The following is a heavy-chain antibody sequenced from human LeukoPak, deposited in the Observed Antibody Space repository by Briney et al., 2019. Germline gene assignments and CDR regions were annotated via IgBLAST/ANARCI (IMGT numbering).Heavy chain of an antibody. D-gene: IGHD2-8*02. CDR2: IWYDGSNK. CDR3: AREKYCTATDCLHGRFYFDY. CDR1: GFTFSSYG. Sequence: GGSPRLSCAASGFTFSSYGMHWVRQAPGKGLEWVAVIWYDGSNKHDADSVKGRFTISRDNSKNTLYLQMNSLRAEDTAVYYCAREKYCTATDCLHGRFYFDYWGQGTLVTVPS. J-gene: IGHJ4*02. V-gene: IGHV3-33*01.